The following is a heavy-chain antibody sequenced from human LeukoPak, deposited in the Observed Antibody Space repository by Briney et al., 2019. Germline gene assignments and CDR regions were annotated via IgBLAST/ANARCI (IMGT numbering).Heavy chain of an antibody. CDR3: AKDTPNYYDSSGYDYYFDY. CDR2: ISGSGGST. D-gene: IGHD3-22*01. CDR1: GFTFSSYA. V-gene: IGHV3-23*01. Sequence: PGGSLRLSCAASGFTFSSYAMSWVRQAPGKGLEWVSAISGSGGSTYYADSVKGRFTISRDNSKNTLYLQMNSLRAEDTAVYYCAKDTPNYYDSSGYDYYFDYWGQGTLVTVSS. J-gene: IGHJ4*02.